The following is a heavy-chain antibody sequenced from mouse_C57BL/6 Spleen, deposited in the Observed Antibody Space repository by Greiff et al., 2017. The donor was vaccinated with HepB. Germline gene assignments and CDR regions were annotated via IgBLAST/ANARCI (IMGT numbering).Heavy chain of an antibody. CDR2: IYPGDGDT. CDR1: GYAFSSSW. V-gene: IGHV1-82*01. CDR3: ARRTHYYAMDY. J-gene: IGHJ4*01. Sequence: QVQLHQSGPELVKPGASVKISCKASGYAFSSSWMNWVKQRPGKGLEWIGRIYPGDGDTNYNGKFKGKATLTADKSSSTAYMQLSSLTSEDSAVYFCARRTHYYAMDYWGQGTSVTVSS.